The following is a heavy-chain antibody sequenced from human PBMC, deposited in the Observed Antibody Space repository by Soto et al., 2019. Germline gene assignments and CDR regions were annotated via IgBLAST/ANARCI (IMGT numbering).Heavy chain of an antibody. D-gene: IGHD1-1*01. CDR3: ARELRVYWNDLNWFDP. Sequence: EVQLVESGGGLVQPGGSLRLSCAASGFSFSSYWMSWVRQAPGKGLEWVANINQEGSEKYYVDSVKGRFTISRDNAKNSLYLQMNSLRAEDTAVYYCARELRVYWNDLNWFDPWGQGTLVTVSS. CDR2: INQEGSEK. V-gene: IGHV3-7*01. J-gene: IGHJ5*02. CDR1: GFSFSSYW.